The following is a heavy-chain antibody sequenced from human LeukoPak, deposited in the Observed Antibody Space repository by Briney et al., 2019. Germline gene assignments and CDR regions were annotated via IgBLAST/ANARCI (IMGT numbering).Heavy chain of an antibody. CDR3: ARPMISVMSLGADF. CDR2: ISSDGSST. CDR1: GFTFSNYW. J-gene: IGHJ4*02. D-gene: IGHD3-22*01. V-gene: IGHV3-74*01. Sequence: GGSLTLSCAVSGFTFSNYWMHWVRQAPGKGLVLVSCISSDGSSTNYADSVKGRFSISRDNAKNTLYLHMNSLRAEDTALYYCARPMISVMSLGADFWGQGSLVTVSS.